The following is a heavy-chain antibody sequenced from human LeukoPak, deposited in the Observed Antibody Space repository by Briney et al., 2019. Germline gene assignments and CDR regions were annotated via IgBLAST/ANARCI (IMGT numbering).Heavy chain of an antibody. CDR1: GGTFSSYA. V-gene: IGHV1-69*05. CDR3: ARDEGVPAASFDY. Sequence: ASVKVSCKASGGTFSSYAISWVRQAPGQGLEWMGRIIPIFGTANYAQKFQGRVTITTDESTSTAYMELSSLRSEDTAVYYCARDEGVPAASFDYWGQGTLVTVSS. J-gene: IGHJ4*02. D-gene: IGHD2-2*01. CDR2: IIPIFGTA.